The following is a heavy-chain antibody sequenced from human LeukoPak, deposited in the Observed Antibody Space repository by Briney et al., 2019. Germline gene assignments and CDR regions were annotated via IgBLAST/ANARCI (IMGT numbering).Heavy chain of an antibody. CDR3: ARESDILTGCPDY. J-gene: IGHJ4*02. Sequence: GGSLRLSCAASGFTFSSYSMNWVRQAPGKGLEWVSYISSSSSTIYYADSVKGRFTISRDNAKNSLYLQMNSLRAEDTAVYYCARESDILTGCPDYWGQGTLVTVSS. CDR2: ISSSSSTI. D-gene: IGHD3-9*01. V-gene: IGHV3-48*01. CDR1: GFTFSSYS.